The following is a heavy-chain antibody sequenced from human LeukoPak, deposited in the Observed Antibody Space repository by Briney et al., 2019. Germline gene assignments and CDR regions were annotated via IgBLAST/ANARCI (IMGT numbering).Heavy chain of an antibody. J-gene: IGHJ4*02. CDR3: AKDPRGPFDY. Sequence: GGSLRLSCAASGFTFSSYPMSWVREAPSKGLECVSAISGSVGSTYYADSVKGRFTIPRDNSKNTLSLQMNSPRAEDTAVYYCAKDPRGPFDYWGQGTLVTVSS. D-gene: IGHD5-12*01. CDR1: GFTFSSYP. V-gene: IGHV3-23*01. CDR2: ISGSVGST.